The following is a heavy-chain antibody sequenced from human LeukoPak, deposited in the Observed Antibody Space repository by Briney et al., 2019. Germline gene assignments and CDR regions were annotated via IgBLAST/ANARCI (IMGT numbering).Heavy chain of an antibody. CDR3: ARLSGYSSSWYHYYYMDV. D-gene: IGHD6-13*01. CDR1: GYTFSSHG. V-gene: IGHV1-18*01. CDR2: ISAYNPNP. J-gene: IGHJ6*03. Sequence: ASVKVSCKASGYTFSSHGITWVRQAPGQGLEWMGWISAYNPNPEYAQKFQGRLTMTTDTPTTTAYMELRSLKADDTAVYYCARLSGYSSSWYHYYYMDVWGKGTTVTISS.